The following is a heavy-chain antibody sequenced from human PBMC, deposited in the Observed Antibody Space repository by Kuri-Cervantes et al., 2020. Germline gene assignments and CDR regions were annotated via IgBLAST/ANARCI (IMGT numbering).Heavy chain of an antibody. D-gene: IGHD3-9*01. CDR3: ARFYDILTGYSTFGY. J-gene: IGHJ4*02. Sequence: GGSLRLSCAASGFTFSSYWMSWVRQAPGKGLEWVANIKQDGSEKYYVDSVKGRFTISRDNAKNSLYLQMSSLRAEDTAVYYCARFYDILTGYSTFGYWGQGTLVTVSS. CDR1: GFTFSSYW. V-gene: IGHV3-7*03. CDR2: IKQDGSEK.